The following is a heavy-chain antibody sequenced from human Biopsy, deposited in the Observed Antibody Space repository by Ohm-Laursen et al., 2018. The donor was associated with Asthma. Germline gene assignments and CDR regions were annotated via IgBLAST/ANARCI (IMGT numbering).Heavy chain of an antibody. J-gene: IGHJ3*02. D-gene: IGHD4-23*01. CDR1: GFTVSTNG. V-gene: IGHV3-53*01. Sequence: SLRLSCTASGFTVSTNGMSWVRQPPGKGLEWVSVIYSGGGTYYADSVQGRVTISRDNSKNTLSLQMNGLRAEDTAVYYCARAYGGSFFSRSFDIWGQGTMVTVSS. CDR2: IYSGGGT. CDR3: ARAYGGSFFSRSFDI.